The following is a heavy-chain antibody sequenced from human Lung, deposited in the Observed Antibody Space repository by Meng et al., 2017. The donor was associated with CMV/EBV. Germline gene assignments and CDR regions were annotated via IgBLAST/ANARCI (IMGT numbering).Heavy chain of an antibody. CDR1: GFTFSSYT. CDR2: ISSSSRTI. CDR3: ARGGGSYSGDY. D-gene: IGHD1-26*01. J-gene: IGHJ4*02. V-gene: IGHV3-48*04. Sequence: GESLKISCAASGFTFSSYTMNWVRQAPGKGLEWVSYISSSSRTIYYANFVKGRFTISRDNAKNSLSLQMNSLRAEDTAVYYCARGGGSYSGDYWGQGTLVTVSS.